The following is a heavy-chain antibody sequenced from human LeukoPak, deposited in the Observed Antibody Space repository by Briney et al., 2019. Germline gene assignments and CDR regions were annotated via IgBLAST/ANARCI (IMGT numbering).Heavy chain of an antibody. Sequence: ASVKVSCKVVAYDFTGYHIHWVRLAPGQGPEWMGRLNPNTGHAVYAFKFQGRVTITRDTSSSTAYMEVSSLRSEDTAVYYCASPSPRAPAARGYAFDIWGQGTMVTVSS. CDR3: ASPSPRAPAARGYAFDI. CDR1: AYDFTGYH. CDR2: LNPNTGHA. D-gene: IGHD2-2*01. V-gene: IGHV1-2*06. J-gene: IGHJ3*02.